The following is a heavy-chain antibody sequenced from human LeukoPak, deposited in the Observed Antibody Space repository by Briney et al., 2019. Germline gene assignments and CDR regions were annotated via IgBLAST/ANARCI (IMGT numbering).Heavy chain of an antibody. CDR3: ARAKLKYYYDSSGYYFDY. J-gene: IGHJ4*02. V-gene: IGHV4-59*01. Sequence: PSETLSLTCTVSGGSISSYYWSWLRQPPGKGLEWIGYIYYSGSTNYNPSLKSRVTISVDTSKNQFSLKLSSVTAADTAVYYCARAKLKYYYDSSGYYFDYWGQGTLVTVSS. CDR1: GGSISSYY. D-gene: IGHD3-22*01. CDR2: IYYSGST.